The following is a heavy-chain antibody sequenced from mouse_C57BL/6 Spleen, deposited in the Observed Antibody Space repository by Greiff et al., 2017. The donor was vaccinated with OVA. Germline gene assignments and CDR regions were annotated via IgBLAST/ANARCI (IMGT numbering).Heavy chain of an antibody. D-gene: IGHD1-1*01. CDR1: GYSFTDYN. V-gene: IGHV1-39*01. J-gene: IGHJ4*01. CDR3: AREGITTVVGVDYYAMDY. CDR2: INPNYGTT. Sequence: LVESGPELVKPGASVKISCKASGYSFTDYNMNWVKQSNGKSLEWIGVINPNYGTTSYNQKFKGKATLTVDQSSSTAYMQLNSLTSEDSAVYYCAREGITTVVGVDYYAMDYWGQGTSVTVSS.